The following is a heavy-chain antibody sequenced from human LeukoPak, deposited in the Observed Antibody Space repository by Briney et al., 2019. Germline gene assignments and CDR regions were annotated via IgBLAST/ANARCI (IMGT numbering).Heavy chain of an antibody. D-gene: IGHD1-1*01. J-gene: IGHJ6*02. V-gene: IGHV4-39*01. Sequence: SSETLSLTCTVSGGSISSSSYYWGWIRQPPGKGLEWVGSIYYSGSTHYNPSLKSRVTISGDASKNQFSLKLSSVTAADTAVYYCASHHYNMDVWGQGTTVTVSS. CDR2: IYYSGST. CDR3: ASHHYNMDV. CDR1: GGSISSSSYY.